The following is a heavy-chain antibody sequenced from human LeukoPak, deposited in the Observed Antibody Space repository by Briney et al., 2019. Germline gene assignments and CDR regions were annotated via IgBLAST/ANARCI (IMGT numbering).Heavy chain of an antibody. Sequence: ASVTVSCKSSGYTFTVYYMHWVRQAPGQGLEWMGWINPNSGGTNYAQKFQGRVTMTRDTSISTAYMELSRLRSDDTAVYYCARSVEMATITDYWGQGTLVTVSS. V-gene: IGHV1-2*02. CDR2: INPNSGGT. CDR3: ARSVEMATITDY. J-gene: IGHJ4*02. D-gene: IGHD5-24*01. CDR1: GYTFTVYY.